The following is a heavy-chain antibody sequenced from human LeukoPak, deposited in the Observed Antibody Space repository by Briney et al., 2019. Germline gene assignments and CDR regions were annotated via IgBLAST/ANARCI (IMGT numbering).Heavy chain of an antibody. D-gene: IGHD6-6*01. J-gene: IGHJ6*03. V-gene: IGHV4-61*02. Sequence: PSETLSLTCTVSGGSISSGSYYWSWIRQPAGKGLEWIGRIYTSGSTNYNPSLKSRVTISVDTSKNQFSLKLSSVTAADTAVYYCARVEYSSSHLYYYYYYYMDVWGKGTTVTVSS. CDR2: IYTSGST. CDR1: GGSISSGSYY. CDR3: ARVEYSSSHLYYYYYYYMDV.